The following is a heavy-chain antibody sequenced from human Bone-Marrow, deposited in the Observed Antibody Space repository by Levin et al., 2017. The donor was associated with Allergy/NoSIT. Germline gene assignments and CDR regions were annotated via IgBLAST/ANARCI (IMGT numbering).Heavy chain of an antibody. CDR2: IYSGGST. V-gene: IGHV3-53*01. CDR3: VSSPSTGC. CDR1: GFSVSSNY. D-gene: IGHD3-9*01. Sequence: GGSLRLSCAASGFSVSSNYMSWVRQAPGKGLEWVSVIYSGGSTNYADSVKGRFTISRDNSKNTPYLQMNSLRAEDTAVYYCVSSPSTGCWGQGTLVTVSS. J-gene: IGHJ4*02.